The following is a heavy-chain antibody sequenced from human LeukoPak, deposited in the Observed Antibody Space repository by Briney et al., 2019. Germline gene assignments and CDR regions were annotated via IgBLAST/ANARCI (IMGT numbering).Heavy chain of an antibody. Sequence: SETLSLTCAVYGGSFSGYYWSWVRQHPGKGLERIGEINHSGSTNYNPSLKSRVTISVDTSKNQFSLQMSYVNAADTAVYYCARGRTGWYFDYWGEGTLVTVSS. V-gene: IGHV4-34*01. CDR3: ARGRTGWYFDY. D-gene: IGHD6-19*01. CDR1: GGSFSGYY. CDR2: INHSGST. J-gene: IGHJ4*02.